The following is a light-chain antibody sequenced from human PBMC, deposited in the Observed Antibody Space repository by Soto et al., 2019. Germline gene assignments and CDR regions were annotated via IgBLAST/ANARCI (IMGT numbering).Light chain of an antibody. V-gene: IGKV1-33*01. CDR2: DAS. Sequence: DIQMTQSPSSLSASVGDRVTITCQASQDISNYLNWYQQKPGKAPKLLIYDASNLETGVPSRFSGXXXXXXFTFTISSLQPEDIATYYCQQYDNLPFTFGPGTKVDIK. J-gene: IGKJ3*01. CDR1: QDISNY. CDR3: QQYDNLPFT.